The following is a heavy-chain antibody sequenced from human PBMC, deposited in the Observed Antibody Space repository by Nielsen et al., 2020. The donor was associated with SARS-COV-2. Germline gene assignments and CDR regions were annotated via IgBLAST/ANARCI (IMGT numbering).Heavy chain of an antibody. Sequence: ASVKVSCKASGYTFTSYGISWVRQAPGQGLEWMGWISAYNGNTNYAQKLQGRVTMTTDTSTSTAYMELRSLRSDDTAVYYCARRSSSSWCTPYYYYGMDVWGQGTTVTVSS. CDR2: ISAYNGNT. CDR1: GYTFTSYG. J-gene: IGHJ6*02. CDR3: ARRSSSSWCTPYYYYGMDV. D-gene: IGHD6-13*01. V-gene: IGHV1-18*01.